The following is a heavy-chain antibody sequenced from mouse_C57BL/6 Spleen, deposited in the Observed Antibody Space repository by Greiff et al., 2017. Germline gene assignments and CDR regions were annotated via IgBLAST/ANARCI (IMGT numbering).Heavy chain of an antibody. CDR1: GFTFSDYG. J-gene: IGHJ2*01. D-gene: IGHD1-1*01. Sequence: DVQLQESGGGLVKPGGSLKLSCAASGFTFSDYGMHWVRQAPEKGLEWVAYISSGSSTIYYADTVKGRFTISRDNAKNTLFLQMTSLRSEDTAMYYCARDGSSLYFFPSSGQGTTLTVSS. V-gene: IGHV5-17*01. CDR2: ISSGSSTI. CDR3: ARDGSSLYFFPS.